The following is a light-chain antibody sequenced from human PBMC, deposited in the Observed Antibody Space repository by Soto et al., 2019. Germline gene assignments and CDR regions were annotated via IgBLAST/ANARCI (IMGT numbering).Light chain of an antibody. V-gene: IGKV1-17*01. J-gene: IGKJ1*01. CDR1: QGIRVD. CDR2: AAS. Sequence: DCQIKHGPSSWPECVEVRVTITCRASQGIRVDLGWFQQKPGKAPKRLIYAASRLQSGVPSIFSCSQSGTDVTVMRSSHPCGDFVTYYGRQHSSDGPTIGLGTKVDIK. CDR3: RQHSSDGPT.